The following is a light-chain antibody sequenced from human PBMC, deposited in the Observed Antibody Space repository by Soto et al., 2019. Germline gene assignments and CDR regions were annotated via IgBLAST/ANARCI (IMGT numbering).Light chain of an antibody. CDR1: SSDVGGYNY. V-gene: IGLV2-14*01. J-gene: IGLJ2*01. CDR2: DVS. CDR3: SSYTSSSTL. Sequence: QSALTQPASVSGSPGQSITISCTGTSSDVGGYNYVSWYQQHPGKAPKLMIYDVSNRPSGVSYRFSGSKSGNTASLTISGLQAEDDADYYCSSYTSSSTLFGGGTKLTVL.